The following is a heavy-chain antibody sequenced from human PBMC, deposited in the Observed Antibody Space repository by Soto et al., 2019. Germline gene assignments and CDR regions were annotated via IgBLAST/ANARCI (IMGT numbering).Heavy chain of an antibody. CDR1: GGTFSSYA. J-gene: IGHJ6*02. CDR3: ARNVGSSPYYYYYYGMDV. D-gene: IGHD6-13*01. Sequence: SVKVSCKASGGTFSSYAISWVRQAPGQGLEWMGGIIPIFGTANYAQKFQGRVTITADESTSTAYMELSSLRSEDTAVYYCARNVGSSPYYYYYYGMDVWGQGTTVTVSS. V-gene: IGHV1-69*13. CDR2: IIPIFGTA.